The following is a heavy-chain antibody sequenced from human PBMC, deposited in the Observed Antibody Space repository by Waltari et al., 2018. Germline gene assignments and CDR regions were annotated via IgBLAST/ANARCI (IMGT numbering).Heavy chain of an antibody. V-gene: IGHV3-30-3*01. CDR1: GFTFKNYP. D-gene: IGHD6-13*01. J-gene: IGHJ5*01. CDR3: VETPGIATSAFAS. CDR2: ISYDGSNT. Sequence: QVQPVESGGGVVQPGRSVSLSCAAPGFTFKNYPMHWVRQAPRKGLEGVAVISYDGSNTYYADSVKGRFTISRDNSRDTLYLQMSSLRVEDTAVYYCVETPGIATSAFASWGQGTLVTVSS.